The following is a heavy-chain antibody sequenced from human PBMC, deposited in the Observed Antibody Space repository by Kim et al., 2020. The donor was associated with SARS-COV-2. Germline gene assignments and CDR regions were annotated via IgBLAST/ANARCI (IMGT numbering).Heavy chain of an antibody. J-gene: IGHJ4*02. CDR3: AKVFRRLPDY. D-gene: IGHD6-25*01. Sequence: TRCNPSLKHRVTISVDTSKNQFSVKLSSMTAADTAAYYCAKVFRRLPDYWGQGTLVTVSS. CDR2: T. V-gene: IGHV4-34*01.